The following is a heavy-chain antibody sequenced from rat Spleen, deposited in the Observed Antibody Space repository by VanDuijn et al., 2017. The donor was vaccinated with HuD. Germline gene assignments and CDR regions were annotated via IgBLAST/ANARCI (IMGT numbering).Heavy chain of an antibody. D-gene: IGHD1-11*01. CDR2: ISYDGSST. J-gene: IGHJ2*01. CDR3: TRGGLSRFDY. V-gene: IGHV5-7*01. CDR1: GFTFSDYY. Sequence: EVQLVESGGGLVQPGRSLKLSCAASGFTFSDYYMAWVRQAPAKGLEWVATISYDGSSTFYRDSVKGRFTISRDNAKSTLYLQMNSLRSEDTATYYCTRGGLSRFDYWGQGVMVTVSS.